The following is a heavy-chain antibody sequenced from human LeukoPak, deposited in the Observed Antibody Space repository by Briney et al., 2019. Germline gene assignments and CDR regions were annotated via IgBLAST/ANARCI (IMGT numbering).Heavy chain of an antibody. D-gene: IGHD6-19*01. J-gene: IGHJ4*02. V-gene: IGHV4-39*01. CDR3: ARHTIRRNSMAGTLDY. CDR2: IYYSGST. CDR1: GGSISTNNYY. Sequence: SETQSLTCTVSGGSISTNNYYWGWIRQPPGKGLEWIGSIYYSGSTYYNPSLKSRVTISVDTSKNQFSLKLSSVTAADTAVYYCARHTIRRNSMAGTLDYWGQGTLATVSS.